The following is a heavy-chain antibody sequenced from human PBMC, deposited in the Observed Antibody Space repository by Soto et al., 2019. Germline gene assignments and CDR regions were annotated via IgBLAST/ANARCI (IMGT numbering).Heavy chain of an antibody. CDR1: GGSISSYY. Sequence: SETLSLTCTVSGGSISSYYWSWIRQPPGKGLEWIGYIYYSGSTNYNPSLKSRVTISVDTSKNQFSLKLSSVTAADTAVYYCARVAVADIGIDYWGQGTLVTVSS. D-gene: IGHD6-19*01. CDR3: ARVAVADIGIDY. J-gene: IGHJ4*02. CDR2: IYYSGST. V-gene: IGHV4-59*08.